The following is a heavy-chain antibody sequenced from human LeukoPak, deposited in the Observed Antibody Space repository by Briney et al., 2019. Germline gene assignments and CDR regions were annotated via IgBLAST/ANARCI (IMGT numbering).Heavy chain of an antibody. CDR3: ARTYYYGSGSSDY. Sequence: PGGSLRLSCAASGFTFSSYAMHWVRQAPGKGLEYVSAISSNGGNTYYANSVKGRFTIFRENSKRTLYLQMGSLRADDMGVYYCARTYYYGSGSSDYWGQGTLVTVSS. CDR1: GFTFSSYA. D-gene: IGHD3-10*01. CDR2: ISSNGGNT. J-gene: IGHJ4*02. V-gene: IGHV3-64*01.